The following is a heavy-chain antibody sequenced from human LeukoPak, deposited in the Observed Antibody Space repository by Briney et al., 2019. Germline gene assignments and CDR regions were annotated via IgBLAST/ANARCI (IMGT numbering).Heavy chain of an antibody. D-gene: IGHD6-19*01. V-gene: IGHV1-8*01. J-gene: IGHJ4*02. Sequence: ASVKVSCKASGYTFTSYDINWVRQATGQGLEWVGWMNPNSGNTGYAQKFQGRVTMTRNTSISTAYMELSSLRSEDTAVYYGARRRGWPNYFDYWGQGTLVTVSS. CDR1: GYTFTSYD. CDR3: ARRRGWPNYFDY. CDR2: MNPNSGNT.